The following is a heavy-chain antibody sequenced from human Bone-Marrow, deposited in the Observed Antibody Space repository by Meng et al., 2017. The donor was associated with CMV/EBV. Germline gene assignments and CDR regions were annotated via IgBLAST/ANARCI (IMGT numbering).Heavy chain of an antibody. CDR2: VYYSTST. J-gene: IGHJ4*02. CDR1: GGSISSSIYY. V-gene: IGHV4-39*01. D-gene: IGHD6-6*01. Sequence: GSLRLSCTVSGGSISSSIYYWGWIRQPPGKGLEWIGSVYYSTSTYYNPFLKSRVTISVDTSKNQFSLKLPSMTAADTAVYYCASSRYSSSSWFDYWGQGTPVTVSS. CDR3: ASSRYSSSSWFDY.